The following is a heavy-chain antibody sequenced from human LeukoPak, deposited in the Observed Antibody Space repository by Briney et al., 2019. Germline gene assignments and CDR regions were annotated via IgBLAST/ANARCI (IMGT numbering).Heavy chain of an antibody. CDR2: INHSGST. J-gene: IGHJ5*02. Sequence: PSETLSLTCTVSGGSISSYYWSWIRQPPGKGLEWIGEINHSGSTNYNPSLKSRVTISVDTSKNQFSLKLSSVTAADTAVYYCARLRITMVRGNWFDPWGQGTLVTVSS. D-gene: IGHD3-10*01. CDR3: ARLRITMVRGNWFDP. CDR1: GGSISSYY. V-gene: IGHV4-34*01.